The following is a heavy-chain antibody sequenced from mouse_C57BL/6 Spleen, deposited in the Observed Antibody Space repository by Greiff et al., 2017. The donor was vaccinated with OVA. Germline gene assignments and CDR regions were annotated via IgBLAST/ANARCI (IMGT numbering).Heavy chain of an antibody. V-gene: IGHV1-82*01. CDR3: ERYYDYVHWYFDV. CDR2: IYPGDGDT. CDR1: GYAFSSSW. Sequence: VQLQQSGPELVKPGASVKISCKASGYAFSSSWMNWVKQRPGKGLEWIGRIYPGDGDTNYNGKFKGKATLTADKSSSTAYMQLSSLTSEDSAVYFCERYYDYVHWYFDVWGTGTTVTVSS. D-gene: IGHD2-4*01. J-gene: IGHJ1*03.